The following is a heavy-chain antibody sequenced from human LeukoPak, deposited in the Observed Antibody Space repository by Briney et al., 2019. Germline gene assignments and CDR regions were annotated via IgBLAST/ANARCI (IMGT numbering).Heavy chain of an antibody. Sequence: SGPALVHPSQTLTLTCNFSGFSLSTSGMCVSWIRQPPEKALEWLARIDWDDDKYYSTSLKTRLTISKDASKNQVVLTMTNMDPVDTATYYCARMYYYGSGSYHPSDYFDYWGQGTLVTVSS. CDR1: GFSLSTSGMC. V-gene: IGHV2-70*11. D-gene: IGHD3-10*01. J-gene: IGHJ4*02. CDR2: IDWDDDK. CDR3: ARMYYYGSGSYHPSDYFDY.